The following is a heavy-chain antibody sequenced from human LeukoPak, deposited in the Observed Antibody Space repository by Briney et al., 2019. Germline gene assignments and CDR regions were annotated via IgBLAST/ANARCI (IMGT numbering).Heavy chain of an antibody. CDR3: ARDHIYEGLTPYICWFDP. CDR1: GDSISSTNYY. D-gene: IGHD4-23*01. CDR2: IYHSGST. Sequence: PSETLSLTCTVSGDSISSTNYYWGWIRQPPGKGLEWIGSIYHSGSTYYNPSLKSRVTISVDTSKNQFSLKLSSVTAADTAVYYCARDHIYEGLTPYICWFDPWGQGTLVTVSS. J-gene: IGHJ5*02. V-gene: IGHV4-39*07.